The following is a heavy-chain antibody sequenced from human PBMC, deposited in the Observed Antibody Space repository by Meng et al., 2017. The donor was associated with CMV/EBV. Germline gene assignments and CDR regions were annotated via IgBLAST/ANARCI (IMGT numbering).Heavy chain of an antibody. CDR1: GGSFSGYY. J-gene: IGHJ4*02. CDR3: ARVWDSGWDY. V-gene: IGHV4-34*01. D-gene: IGHD3-22*01. Sequence: VQLHQVGAGLLKPSETLSLTCAVYGGSFSGYYWSWIRQPPGKGLEWIGEINHSGSTNYNPSLKSRVTISVDTSKNQFSLKLSSVTAADTAVYYCARVWDSGWDYWGQGTLVTVSS. CDR2: INHSGST.